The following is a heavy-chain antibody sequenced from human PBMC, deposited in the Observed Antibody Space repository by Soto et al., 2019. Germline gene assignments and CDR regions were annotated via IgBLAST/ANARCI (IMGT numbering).Heavy chain of an antibody. D-gene: IGHD3-10*01. V-gene: IGHV1-18*01. Sequence: GASVKVSCKASGYTFTSYGISWVRQAPGQGLEWMGWISAINGIANYAQKLQGRVTMTTDTSTSTAYMELSSLRSEDTAVYYCAREIFRDYYGSPYDPWGQGTLVTVSS. CDR3: AREIFRDYYGSPYDP. CDR2: ISAINGIA. J-gene: IGHJ5*02. CDR1: GYTFTSYG.